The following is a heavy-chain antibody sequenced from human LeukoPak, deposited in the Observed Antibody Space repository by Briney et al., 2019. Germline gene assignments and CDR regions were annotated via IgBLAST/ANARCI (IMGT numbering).Heavy chain of an antibody. Sequence: PGGSLRLSCAASGFTFSSYSMNWVRQAPGKGLEWVSPISSSSYIYYADSVKGRFTIPRDNAKNSPYLQMNSLRAEDTAVYYCARDLDNFDYWGQGTLVTVSS. D-gene: IGHD3-9*01. V-gene: IGHV3-21*01. CDR1: GFTFSSYS. J-gene: IGHJ4*02. CDR3: ARDLDNFDY. CDR2: ISSSSYI.